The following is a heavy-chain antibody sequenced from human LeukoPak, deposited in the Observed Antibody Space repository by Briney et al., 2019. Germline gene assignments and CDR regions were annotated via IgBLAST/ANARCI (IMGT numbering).Heavy chain of an antibody. CDR1: GFTFSSYG. CDR2: IWYDGSNK. CDR3: ASSLVVVPAAMDYYYYYYGMDV. V-gene: IGHV3-33*01. J-gene: IGHJ6*02. Sequence: GESLRLSCAASGFTFSSYGMHWVRQAPGKGLEWVAVIWYDGSNKYYADSVKGRFTISRDNSKNTLYLQMNSLRAEDTAVYYCASSLVVVPAAMDYYYYYYGMDVWGQGTTVTVSS. D-gene: IGHD2-2*01.